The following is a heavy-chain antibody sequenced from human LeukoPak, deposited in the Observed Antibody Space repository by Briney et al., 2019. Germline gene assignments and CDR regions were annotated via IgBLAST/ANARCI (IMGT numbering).Heavy chain of an antibody. V-gene: IGHV1-69*13. J-gene: IGHJ6*03. CDR1: GGTFSSYA. CDR2: IIPIFGTA. CDR3: ARDGYNSGYYYYYYMDV. D-gene: IGHD5-24*01. Sequence: GASVKVSCKASGGTFSSYAISWVRQAPGQGLEWMGGIIPIFGTANYAQKFQGRVTITADESTSTAYMELSSLRSEDTAVYYCARDGYNSGYYYYYYMDVWGKGTTVTASS.